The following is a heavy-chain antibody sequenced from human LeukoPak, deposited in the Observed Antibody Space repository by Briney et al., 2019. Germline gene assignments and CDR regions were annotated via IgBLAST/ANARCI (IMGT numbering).Heavy chain of an antibody. CDR3: ARGHPRGYSGYDPFYYFDY. V-gene: IGHV1-69*05. D-gene: IGHD5-12*01. Sequence: SVKVSCKASGDTFSSYAISWVRQAPGQGLEWMGGIIPIFGTANYAQKFQGRVTITTDESTSTAYMELSSLRSEDTAVYYCARGHPRGYSGYDPFYYFDYWGQGTLVTVSS. CDR2: IIPIFGTA. J-gene: IGHJ4*02. CDR1: GDTFSSYA.